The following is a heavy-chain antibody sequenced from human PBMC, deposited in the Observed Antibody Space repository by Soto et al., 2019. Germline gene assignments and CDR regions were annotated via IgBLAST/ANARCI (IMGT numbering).Heavy chain of an antibody. CDR3: AATYCGGDCLHYYYYGMDV. Sequence: PGWSLRLSCASSVFTFISYSMNWVRQAPGKGLEWVSYISSSSSTIYYADSVKGRFTISRDNAKNSLYLQMNSLRDEDTAVYYCAATYCGGDCLHYYYYGMDVWGQGTTVTVSS. CDR1: VFTFISYS. V-gene: IGHV3-48*02. CDR2: ISSSSSTI. D-gene: IGHD2-21*02. J-gene: IGHJ6*02.